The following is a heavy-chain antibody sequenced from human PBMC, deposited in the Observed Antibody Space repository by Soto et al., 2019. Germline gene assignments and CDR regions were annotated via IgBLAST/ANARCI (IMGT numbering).Heavy chain of an antibody. Sequence: QVQLQESGPGLVKPSQTLSLTCTVSGGSISSGDYYWSWIRQPPGKGLEWFGYIYYSGSTYYNPALKSRVTISVDTSKNQFSLKLSSVTAADTAVYYCARSPEGYCSSTSCYEFDLWGRGTLVTVSS. V-gene: IGHV4-30-4*01. CDR3: ARSPEGYCSSTSCYEFDL. CDR2: IYYSGST. CDR1: GGSISSGDYY. D-gene: IGHD2-2*01. J-gene: IGHJ2*01.